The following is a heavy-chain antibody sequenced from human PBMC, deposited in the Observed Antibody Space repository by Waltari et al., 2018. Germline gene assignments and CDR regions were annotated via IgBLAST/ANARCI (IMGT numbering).Heavy chain of an antibody. J-gene: IGHJ4*02. CDR2: INQDGET. V-gene: IGHV3-7*04. CDR1: GFSWSDHC. D-gene: IGHD3-3*01. CDR3: ASDPTLFGIRQNYFDS. Sequence: ESQLVESGGTLVRPGGSLRLSCAVSGFSWSDHCMSWVRQAPGKGLEWVASINQDGETDYVDSVKGRFTISRDTAKNSLYLLLNTLGADDSGVYFCASDPTLFGIRQNYFDSWGQGTQVTVSS.